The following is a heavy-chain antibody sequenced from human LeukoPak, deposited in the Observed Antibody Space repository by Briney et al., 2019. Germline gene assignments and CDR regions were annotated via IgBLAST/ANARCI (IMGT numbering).Heavy chain of an antibody. J-gene: IGHJ4*02. CDR3: AKRYCSSTSCSLFDY. CDR2: ISGSGGST. Sequence: GGSLRLSCAASGFTFSSYAMSWVRQAPGKGLEWVSAISGSGGSTYYADSVKGRFTISRDNSKNTLYLQMNSLRAEDTAVYYCAKRYCSSTSCSLFDYWGQGTLVTVSS. D-gene: IGHD2-2*01. V-gene: IGHV3-23*01. CDR1: GFTFSSYA.